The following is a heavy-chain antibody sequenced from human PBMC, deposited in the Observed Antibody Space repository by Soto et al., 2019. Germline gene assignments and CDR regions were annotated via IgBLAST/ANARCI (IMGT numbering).Heavy chain of an antibody. J-gene: IGHJ4*02. V-gene: IGHV1-18*01. Sequence: GAAVKVSCKASGYTFTSYGISWVRQAPGQGLEWMGWISAYNGNTNYAQKLQGRVTMTTDTSTSTAYMELRSLRSEDTAVYYCARVAYCGGDCYLPGYWGQGTLVTVSS. CDR2: ISAYNGNT. D-gene: IGHD2-21*02. CDR3: ARVAYCGGDCYLPGY. CDR1: GYTFTSYG.